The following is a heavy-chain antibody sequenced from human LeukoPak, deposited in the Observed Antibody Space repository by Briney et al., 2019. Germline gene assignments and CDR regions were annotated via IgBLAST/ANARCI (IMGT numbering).Heavy chain of an antibody. J-gene: IGHJ4*02. D-gene: IGHD5-18*01. CDR1: GYTFTSYA. CDR2: ISSSGIST. Sequence: ASVKVSCKASGYTFTSYAMNWVRQAPGKGLEWVSAISSSGISTYYADSVKGRFTISRDNSKNTLYLQMNSLRAEDTAVYYCAKAPANYVDTAMGTFDYWRQGTLVTVSS. V-gene: IGHV3-23*01. CDR3: AKAPANYVDTAMGTFDY.